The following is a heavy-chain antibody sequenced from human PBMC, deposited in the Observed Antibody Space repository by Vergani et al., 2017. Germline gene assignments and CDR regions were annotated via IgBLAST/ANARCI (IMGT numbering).Heavy chain of an antibody. CDR1: GGSFTSYH. J-gene: IGHJ6*03. D-gene: IGHD4-11*01. CDR2: IDHTGRP. V-gene: IGHV4-34*01. Sequence: QVQLQQWGGGLLKPSETLSLTCVVNGGSFTSYHWTWIRQSPGEGLEWVGDIDHTGRPDYNPSLKSRLTMSVDKSSNQFSLTLNSVTATDTAIYFCARVNTETNGHLYYSYYMDVWGQGTAVTVS. CDR3: ARVNTETNGHLYYSYYMDV.